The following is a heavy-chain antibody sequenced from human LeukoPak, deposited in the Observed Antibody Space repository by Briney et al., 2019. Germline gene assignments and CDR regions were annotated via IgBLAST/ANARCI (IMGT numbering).Heavy chain of an antibody. D-gene: IGHD6-13*01. Sequence: SETLSLTCAVYGGSFSGYYWSWIRQPPGKGLEWIGEINHSGSTNYNPSLKSRVTISVDTSKNQFSLKLSSVTAADTAVYYCARTPQPTPGYSSSWYQWGFDPWGQGTLVTVSS. V-gene: IGHV4-34*01. CDR2: INHSGST. CDR3: ARTPQPTPGYSSSWYQWGFDP. CDR1: GGSFSGYY. J-gene: IGHJ5*02.